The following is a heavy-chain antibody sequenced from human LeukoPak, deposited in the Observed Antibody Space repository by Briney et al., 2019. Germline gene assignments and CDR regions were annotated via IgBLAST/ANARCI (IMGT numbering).Heavy chain of an antibody. CDR3: ASGYSYGYPY. Sequence: GGSLRLSCAASGFTFSSYWMSWVRQAPGKGLEWVANIKQDGSEKYCVDSVKGRFTISRDNAKNSLCLQMNSLRAEDTAVYYCASGYSYGYPYWGQGTLVTVSS. CDR2: IKQDGSEK. D-gene: IGHD5-18*01. CDR1: GFTFSSYW. J-gene: IGHJ4*02. V-gene: IGHV3-7*01.